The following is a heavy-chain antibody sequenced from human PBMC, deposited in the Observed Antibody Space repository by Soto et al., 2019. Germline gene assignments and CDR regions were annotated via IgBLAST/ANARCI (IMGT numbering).Heavy chain of an antibody. CDR2: ISWNGGTT. CDR3: ARGLDAFDL. Sequence: GMAWVRQAPGKGPEWVAGISWNGGTTGYIDSVKGRFTITRDNAKNILYLQMNSLRPDDTALYYCARGLDAFDLWGQGTRVTVSS. J-gene: IGHJ3*01. CDR1: G. V-gene: IGHV3-20*03.